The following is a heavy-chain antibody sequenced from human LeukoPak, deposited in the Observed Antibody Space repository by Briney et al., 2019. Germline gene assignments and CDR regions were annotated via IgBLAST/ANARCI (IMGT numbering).Heavy chain of an antibody. Sequence: ASVKVSCKASGFTFTSNYMHWVRQAPGQGPEWMGVISPSGGSTTYAQKFQGRVTLTRDMSTSTDYLELSSLRSEDTAVYYCARGMTGYYNYYYYYYMDVWGKGTTVTVSS. CDR3: ARGMTGYYNYYYYYYMDV. J-gene: IGHJ6*03. CDR1: GFTFTSNY. D-gene: IGHD3-9*01. CDR2: ISPSGGST. V-gene: IGHV1-46*01.